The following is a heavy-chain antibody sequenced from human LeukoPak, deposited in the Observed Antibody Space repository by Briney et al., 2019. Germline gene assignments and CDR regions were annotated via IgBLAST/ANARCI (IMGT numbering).Heavy chain of an antibody. CDR3: ATYYGSGRNYFDY. Sequence: ASVKVSCKVSGYTLTELSMHWVRQAPGKGLEWMGGFDPEDGETIYAQKFQGRVTMTEDASTDTAYMELSSLRSEDTAVYYCATYYGSGRNYFDYWGQGTLVTVSS. J-gene: IGHJ4*02. D-gene: IGHD3-10*01. CDR1: GYTLTELS. CDR2: FDPEDGET. V-gene: IGHV1-24*01.